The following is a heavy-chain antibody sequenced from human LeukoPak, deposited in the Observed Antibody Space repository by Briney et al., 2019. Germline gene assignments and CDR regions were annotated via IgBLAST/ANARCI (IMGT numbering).Heavy chain of an antibody. CDR2: IRYDGSKT. CDR3: ARDPHIYCGGDCYSDY. V-gene: IGHV3-30*02. D-gene: IGHD2-21*02. J-gene: IGHJ4*02. CDR1: GFIFSSYG. Sequence: GGSLRLSCAASGFIFSSYGMHWVRQAPGKGLEWVAFIRYDGSKTYYADSVKGRFTISRDNAKNSLYLQMNSLRAEDTAFYYCARDPHIYCGGDCYSDYWGQGTLVTVSS.